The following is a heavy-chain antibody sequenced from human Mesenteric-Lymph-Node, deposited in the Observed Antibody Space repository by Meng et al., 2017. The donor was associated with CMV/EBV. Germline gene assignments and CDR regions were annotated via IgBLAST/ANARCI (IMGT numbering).Heavy chain of an antibody. D-gene: IGHD2-2*01. V-gene: IGHV3-9*01. CDR1: GFTFDDYA. J-gene: IGHJ5*02. Sequence: GGSLRLSCAASGFTFDDYAMHWVRQAPGKGLEWVSSISWNSGNIGYADSVKGRFTISRDNAKNTLYLQMNSLRAEDTAVYYCARCRTIGKNWFDPWGQGTLVTVSS. CDR2: ISWNSGNI. CDR3: ARCRTIGKNWFDP.